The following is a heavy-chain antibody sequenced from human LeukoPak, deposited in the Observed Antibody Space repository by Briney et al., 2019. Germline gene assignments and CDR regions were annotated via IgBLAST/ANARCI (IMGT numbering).Heavy chain of an antibody. D-gene: IGHD3-10*01. CDR1: SGSISSYY. V-gene: IGHV4-59*01. CDR3: ARSSERITLSLGFDP. CDR2: IYYSGST. Sequence: PSETLSLTCTVSSGSISSYYWSWIRQPPGKGLEWIRYIYYSGSTNYNPSLKSRVTISVDTSKNQFSLKLSAVTAADTAVDYCARSSERITLSLGFDPWGQGTLVTVSS. J-gene: IGHJ5*02.